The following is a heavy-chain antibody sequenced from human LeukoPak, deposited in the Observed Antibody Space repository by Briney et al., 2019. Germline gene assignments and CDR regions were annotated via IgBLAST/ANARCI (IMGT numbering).Heavy chain of an antibody. J-gene: IGHJ4*02. D-gene: IGHD5-18*01. CDR1: GGSISSFY. CDR2: ISYSGGT. Sequence: PSETLSLTCTVSGGSISSFYWSWIRQPPGKGLEWIAYISYSGGTKYNPSLKSRVTISLDTSKNQFSLKLSSVTAADTAVYFCARGVQLWLPDYWGQGTLVTVSS. V-gene: IGHV4-59*01. CDR3: ARGVQLWLPDY.